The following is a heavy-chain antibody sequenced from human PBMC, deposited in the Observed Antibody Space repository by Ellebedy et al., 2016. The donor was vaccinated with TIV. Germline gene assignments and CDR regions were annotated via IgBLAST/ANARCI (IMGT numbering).Heavy chain of an antibody. Sequence: GGSLRLXCAASGFTFRNYGMHWVRQAPGKGLEWVGVIWYDGSYKFYGGSVKGRFTISRDNSKDTLYLQMDSLRADDTAVYYCARDRRGMDVWGQGTTVTVSS. CDR1: GFTFRNYG. CDR3: ARDRRGMDV. D-gene: IGHD6-6*01. CDR2: IWYDGSYK. J-gene: IGHJ6*02. V-gene: IGHV3-33*01.